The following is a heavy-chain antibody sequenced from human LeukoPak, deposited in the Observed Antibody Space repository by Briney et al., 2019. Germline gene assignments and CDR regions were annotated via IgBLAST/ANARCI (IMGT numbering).Heavy chain of an antibody. D-gene: IGHD1-14*01. CDR2: IYYTGST. Sequence: SETLSLTCAVYGGSFSSYYWGWIRQPPGKGLEWIGSIYYTGSTYYNPSLKSRVTISRDTSKNQFSLKLSSVTAADTAVYYCARYRPFDIWGQGTMVTVSS. J-gene: IGHJ3*02. CDR1: GGSFSSYY. CDR3: ARYRPFDI. V-gene: IGHV4-39*07.